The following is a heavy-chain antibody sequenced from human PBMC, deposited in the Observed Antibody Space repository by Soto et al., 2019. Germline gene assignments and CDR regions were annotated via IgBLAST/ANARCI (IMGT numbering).Heavy chain of an antibody. J-gene: IGHJ4*02. D-gene: IGHD3-22*01. V-gene: IGHV1-69*02. CDR2: IIPILGRT. CDR3: ARSNYYDSSPYYLSLDF. CDR1: GGTFSGYT. Sequence: QVQLVQSGAEVKKPGSSVKVSCKASGGTFSGYTISWVRQAPGQGLEWLGRIIPILGRTNYAQKLQGRVTITADKSTITAYMELSSLRSEDTAEYFCARSNYYDSSPYYLSLDFWGQGTQVTVSS.